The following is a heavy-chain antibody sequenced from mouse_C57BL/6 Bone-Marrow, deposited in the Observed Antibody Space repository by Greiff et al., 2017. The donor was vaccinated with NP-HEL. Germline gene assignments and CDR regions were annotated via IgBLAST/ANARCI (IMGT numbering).Heavy chain of an antibody. CDR2: ISSGGDYI. J-gene: IGHJ4*01. Sequence: SLEWVAYISSGGDYIYYADTVKGRFTISRDNARNTLYLQMSSLKSEDTAMYYCTSLQCQRVYAMDYWGQGTSVTVSS. CDR3: TSLQCQRVYAMDY. D-gene: IGHD2-10*01. V-gene: IGHV5-9-1*02.